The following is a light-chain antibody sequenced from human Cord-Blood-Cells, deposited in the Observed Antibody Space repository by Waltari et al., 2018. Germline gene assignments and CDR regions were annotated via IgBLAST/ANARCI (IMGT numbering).Light chain of an antibody. CDR3: SSYTSSSTLVV. V-gene: IGLV2-14*04. CDR2: DVS. CDR1: GYNY. J-gene: IGLJ2*01. Sequence: GYNYVSWYQQHPGKAPKRMIYDVSNRPSGVSNRFSGSKSGNTASLTISWLQAEDEADYYCSSYTSSSTLVVFGGGTKLTVL.